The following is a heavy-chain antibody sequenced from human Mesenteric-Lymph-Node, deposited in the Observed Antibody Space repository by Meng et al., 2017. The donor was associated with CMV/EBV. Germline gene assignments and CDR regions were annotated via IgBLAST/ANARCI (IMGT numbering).Heavy chain of an antibody. Sequence: GGSLRLSCAASGFTFSSYWMSWVRQAPGKGLEWVANIKQDGSEKYYVDSVKGRFTISRDNAKNSLYLQMNSLRAEDTAVYYCAGGGDGGCFDYWGQGTLVTVSS. CDR2: IKQDGSEK. CDR1: GFTFSSYW. D-gene: IGHD2-15*01. V-gene: IGHV3-7*01. J-gene: IGHJ4*02. CDR3: AGGGDGGCFDY.